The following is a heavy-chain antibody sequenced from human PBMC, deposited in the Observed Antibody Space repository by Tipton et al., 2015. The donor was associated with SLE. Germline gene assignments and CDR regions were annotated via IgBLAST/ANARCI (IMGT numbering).Heavy chain of an antibody. CDR1: GFTFSSYA. D-gene: IGHD1-14*01. V-gene: IGHV3-23*01. CDR3: TTNWIRNRSDFDY. CDR2: ISGSGGST. J-gene: IGHJ4*02. Sequence: SLRLSCAASGFTFSSYAMSWVRQAPGKGLEWVSAISGSGGSTYYADSVKGRFTISRDNSKNTLYLQMNSLRAEDTAVYYCTTNWIRNRSDFDYWGQGTLVTVSS.